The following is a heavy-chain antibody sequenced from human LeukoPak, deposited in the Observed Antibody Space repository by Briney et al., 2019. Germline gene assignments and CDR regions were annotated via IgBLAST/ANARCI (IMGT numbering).Heavy chain of an antibody. CDR3: ARETRGTVGSY. J-gene: IGHJ4*02. Sequence: PGRSLRLSCAVSGFTFSSYGMHWVRQAPGKGLEWVAVIWYDGSNKYYADSVKGRFTISRDNADNSLYLQMNSLRAEDTAVYYCARETRGTVGSYWGQGTLVTVSS. D-gene: IGHD1-26*01. CDR2: IWYDGSNK. CDR1: GFTFSSYG. V-gene: IGHV3-33*01.